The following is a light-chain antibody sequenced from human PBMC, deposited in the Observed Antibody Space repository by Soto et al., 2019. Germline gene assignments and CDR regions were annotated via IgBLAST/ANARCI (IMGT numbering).Light chain of an antibody. J-gene: IGLJ1*01. Sequence: QSALTQPASVSGSPGQSITISCTGTSSHVGTYNLVSWYQQYSGKAPKLMIYEVSKRPSGVSNRFSGSKSGNTASLTFSGLQAEDEADYSCCSYAGTNTYVLGTGPKFTVL. CDR2: EVS. V-gene: IGLV2-23*02. CDR3: CSYAGTNTYV. CDR1: SSHVGTYNL.